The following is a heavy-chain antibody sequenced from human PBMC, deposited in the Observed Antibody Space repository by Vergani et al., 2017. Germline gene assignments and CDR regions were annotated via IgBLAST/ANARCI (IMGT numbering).Heavy chain of an antibody. V-gene: IGHV4-30-4*01. J-gene: IGHJ5*02. D-gene: IGHD3-22*01. CDR3: AGESKNDCDSSGYYTGWFDP. CDR1: SGSISSGDYY. Sequence: QVQLQESGPGLVKPSQTLSLTCTVSSGSISSGDYYWSWIRQPPGKGLEWIGYIYYSGSTYYNPSLKSRVTISVDTSKNQFSLKLSSVTAADTAVYYCAGESKNDCDSSGYYTGWFDPWGQGTLVTVSS. CDR2: IYYSGST.